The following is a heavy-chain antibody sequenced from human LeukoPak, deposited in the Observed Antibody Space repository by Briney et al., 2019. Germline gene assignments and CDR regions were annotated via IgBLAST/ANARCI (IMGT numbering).Heavy chain of an antibody. J-gene: IGHJ6*04. V-gene: IGHV1-69*06. Sequence: WASVKVSCKASGGTFSSYAISWVQQAPGQGLEWMGGIIPIFGTANYAQKFQGRVTITADKSTSTAYMELSSLRSEDTAVYYCASRWFGEILTGYYYYGMDVWGKGTTVTVSS. CDR1: GGTFSSYA. CDR3: ASRWFGEILTGYYYYGMDV. D-gene: IGHD3-10*01. CDR2: IIPIFGTA.